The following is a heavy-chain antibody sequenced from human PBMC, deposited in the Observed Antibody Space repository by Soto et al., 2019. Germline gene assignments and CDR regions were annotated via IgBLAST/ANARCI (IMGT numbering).Heavy chain of an antibody. CDR1: GFSLSTSGVG. V-gene: IGHV2-5*02. CDR3: EHINGYGAPFNN. Sequence: QITLKESGPTLVTPTQTLTLSCTFSGFSLSTSGVGVGWIRQPPGKAMEYLALIYWDDDKRYSPSLKSMLAITTDASKSQVVLTMTNMDPVDTATYYCEHINGYGAPFNNWVQGTLVTVSS. J-gene: IGHJ4*02. D-gene: IGHD5-12*01. CDR2: IYWDDDK.